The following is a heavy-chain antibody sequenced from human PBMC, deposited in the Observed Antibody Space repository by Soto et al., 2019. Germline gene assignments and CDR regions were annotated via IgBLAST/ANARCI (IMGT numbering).Heavy chain of an antibody. V-gene: IGHV3-23*01. CDR1: RFTFSKYA. CDR3: AKGGGYSSGTNDAFDI. CDR2: ISGSGGST. D-gene: IGHD5-18*01. Sequence: AGGSLRLSCAASRFTFSKYAMSWVRQAPGKGLEWVSAISGSGGSTYYAASVEGRFTISRDNSKNTVFLQMNSLRAEDTAVYYCAKGGGYSSGTNDAFDIWGQGTMVTVSS. J-gene: IGHJ3*02.